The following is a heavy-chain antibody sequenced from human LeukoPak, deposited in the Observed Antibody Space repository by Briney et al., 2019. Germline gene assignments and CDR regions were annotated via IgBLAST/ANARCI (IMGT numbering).Heavy chain of an antibody. Sequence: GGSLRLSCAASGFTFSSYGMHWVRQAPGKGLEWVAVISYDGSNKYYADSVKGRFTISRDNSKNTLYLQMNSLRAEGTAVYYCAKVGLERQIDYWGQGTLVTVSS. V-gene: IGHV3-30*18. J-gene: IGHJ4*02. D-gene: IGHD1-1*01. CDR1: GFTFSSYG. CDR3: AKVGLERQIDY. CDR2: ISYDGSNK.